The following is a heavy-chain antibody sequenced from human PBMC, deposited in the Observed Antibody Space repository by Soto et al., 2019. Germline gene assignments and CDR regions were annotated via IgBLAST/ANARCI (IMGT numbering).Heavy chain of an antibody. J-gene: IGHJ6*02. CDR2: IYYSGST. CDR1: GGSISSGGYY. D-gene: IGHD2-21*02. CDR3: AREGAYCGGDCSYYGMDV. V-gene: IGHV4-31*03. Sequence: QVQLQESGPGLVKPSQTLSLTGTVSGGSISSGGYYWSWIRQHPGKGLEWIGYIYYSGSTYYNPSLKSRVTISVDTSKNQFSLKLSSVTAADTAVYYCAREGAYCGGDCSYYGMDVWGQGTTVTVSS.